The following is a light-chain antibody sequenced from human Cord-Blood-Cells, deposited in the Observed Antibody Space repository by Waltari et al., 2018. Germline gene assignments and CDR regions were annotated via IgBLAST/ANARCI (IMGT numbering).Light chain of an antibody. Sequence: DIQMTQSPSSLSASVGDRVTITCRASQSISSYLNWYQQKPGKAPKLLIYAASSLQSGVPSRFSGSGSGTDFTRTISSLQPEDFATYYCQQSYSTLYSLGQGTKLEIK. CDR3: QQSYSTLYS. V-gene: IGKV1-39*01. J-gene: IGKJ2*03. CDR1: QSISSY. CDR2: AAS.